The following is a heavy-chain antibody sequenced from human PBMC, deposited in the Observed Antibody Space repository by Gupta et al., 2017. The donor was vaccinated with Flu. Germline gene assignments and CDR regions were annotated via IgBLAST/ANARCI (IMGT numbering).Heavy chain of an antibody. D-gene: IGHD4-17*01. J-gene: IGHJ6*02. Sequence: RYWMSWVRQAPGKGLEWLANIKQDGTETHSADSERGRFTLSRDNAKNTLFLEMNGLRGDDTAVYFCAREWTVARPRRVYYYYGIDVWGLGTTVTVSS. CDR3: AREWTVARPRRVYYYYGIDV. V-gene: IGHV3-7*01. CDR2: IKQDGTET. CDR1: RYW.